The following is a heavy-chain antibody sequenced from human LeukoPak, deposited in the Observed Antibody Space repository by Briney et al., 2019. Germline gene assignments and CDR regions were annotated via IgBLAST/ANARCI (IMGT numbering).Heavy chain of an antibody. CDR2: INPNSGGT. V-gene: IGHV1-2*02. CDR3: ARKCYDYVWGSYTNWFDP. Sequence: ASVKVSCKASGYTFTGYYMHWVRQAPGQGLEWMGWINPNSGGTNYAQKFQGRVTMTRDTSIGTAYMELSRLRSDDTAVYYCARKCYDYVWGSYTNWFDPWGQGTLVTVSS. D-gene: IGHD3-16*01. J-gene: IGHJ5*02. CDR1: GYTFTGYY.